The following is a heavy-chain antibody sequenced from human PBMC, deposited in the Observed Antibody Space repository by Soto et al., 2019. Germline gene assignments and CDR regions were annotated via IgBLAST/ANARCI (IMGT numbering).Heavy chain of an antibody. V-gene: IGHV4-39*01. Sequence: QLQLQESGPGLVKPSETLSLTCTVSGGSISSSSYYWGWIRQPPGKGLEWIGSIYYSGSTYYNPSLKSRVTISVDTSKNQFSLKLSSVTAADTAVYYCARLDNEQMGVVIPTWAGYYYYYMDVWGKGTTVTVSS. D-gene: IGHD3-3*01. CDR2: IYYSGST. CDR3: ARLDNEQMGVVIPTWAGYYYYYMDV. CDR1: GGSISSSSYY. J-gene: IGHJ6*03.